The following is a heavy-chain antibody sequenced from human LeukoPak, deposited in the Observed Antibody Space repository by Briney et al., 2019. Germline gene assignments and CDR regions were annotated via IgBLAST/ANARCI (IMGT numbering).Heavy chain of an antibody. J-gene: IGHJ4*02. CDR3: TSRDRTVAGDY. Sequence: GGSLRLSCAASGFTFSNAWMSWDRQAPGKGLEWVGRIKSKTDGGTTDYAAPVKGRFTISRDDSKNTLYLQMNSLKTEDTAVYYCTSRDRTVAGDYWGQGTLVTVSS. V-gene: IGHV3-15*01. CDR1: GFTFSNAW. D-gene: IGHD6-19*01. CDR2: IKSKTDGGTT.